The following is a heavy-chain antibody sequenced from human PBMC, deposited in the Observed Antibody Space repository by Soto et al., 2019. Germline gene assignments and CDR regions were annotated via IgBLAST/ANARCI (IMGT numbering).Heavy chain of an antibody. Sequence: QVQLVQSGAEVKKPGASVKVSCKASGYTFTSYDINWVRQATGQGLEWMGWMNPNSGNTGYAQKFQGRVTMTRNTSISTAYMELSSLRSEDTAVYYRARGLRVVVAATTGYWFDPWGQGTLVTVSS. CDR2: MNPNSGNT. D-gene: IGHD2-15*01. CDR3: ARGLRVVVAATTGYWFDP. V-gene: IGHV1-8*01. J-gene: IGHJ5*02. CDR1: GYTFTSYD.